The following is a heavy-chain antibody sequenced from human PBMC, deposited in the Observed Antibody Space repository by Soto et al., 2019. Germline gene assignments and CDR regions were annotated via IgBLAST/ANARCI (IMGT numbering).Heavy chain of an antibody. CDR2: IYYSGST. J-gene: IGHJ5*02. Sequence: TLSLTCTVSGGSISSGDYYWSWIRQPPGKGLEWIGYIYYSGSTYYNPPLKSRVTISVDTSKNQFSLKLSSVTAADTAVYYCARDRDYYGSGNWFDPWGQGTLVTVSS. V-gene: IGHV4-30-4*01. CDR3: ARDRDYYGSGNWFDP. D-gene: IGHD3-10*01. CDR1: GGSISSGDYY.